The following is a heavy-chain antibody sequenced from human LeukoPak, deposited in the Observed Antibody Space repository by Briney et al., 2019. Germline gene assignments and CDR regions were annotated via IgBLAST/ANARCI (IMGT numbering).Heavy chain of an antibody. CDR3: ARGAYYDILTGYGGAFDI. D-gene: IGHD3-9*01. CDR2: INPSGGST. V-gene: IGHV1-46*01. CDR1: GYTLTSYY. Sequence: GASVKVSCKASGYTLTSYYMHWVRQAPGQGLEWMGLINPSGGSTSYAQKFQGRVTMTRDTSTSTVYMELRSLRSEDTAVYYCARGAYYDILTGYGGAFDIWGQGTMVTVSS. J-gene: IGHJ3*02.